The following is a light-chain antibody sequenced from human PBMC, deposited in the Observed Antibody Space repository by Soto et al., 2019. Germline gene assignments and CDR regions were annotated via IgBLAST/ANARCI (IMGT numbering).Light chain of an antibody. Sequence: QSALTQPDSVSGSPGQSITISCTGTSSDVGGYNYVSWYQQHPGKAPKLMIYDVSNRPSGVSNRFSGSKSGNTASLTISGLQAEDEAAYYCSSYTSSSNPVVFGGGTKVTVL. J-gene: IGLJ2*01. CDR2: DVS. CDR1: SSDVGGYNY. V-gene: IGLV2-14*01. CDR3: SSYTSSSNPVV.